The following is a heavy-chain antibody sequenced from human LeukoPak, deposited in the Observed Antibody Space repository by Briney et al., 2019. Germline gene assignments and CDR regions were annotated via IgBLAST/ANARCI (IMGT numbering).Heavy chain of an antibody. CDR3: ARQENGDYDFDY. CDR2: ITGSGGNR. D-gene: IGHD4-17*01. V-gene: IGHV3-23*01. Sequence: GETLRLSCAASGFTFSSHGMNWVRQAPGKGLEWVSGITGSGGNRYYADSVKGRFTISRDNSKNTLYLQMNSLRAEDTAVYYCARQENGDYDFDYWGQGTLVTVSS. CDR1: GFTFSSHG. J-gene: IGHJ4*02.